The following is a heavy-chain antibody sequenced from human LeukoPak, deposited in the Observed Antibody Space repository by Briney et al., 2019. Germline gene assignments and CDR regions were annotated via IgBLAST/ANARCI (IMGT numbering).Heavy chain of an antibody. V-gene: IGHV1-18*04. CDR1: RYTFTDYY. CDR3: ARNPGGGSGSYYTPLTN. D-gene: IGHD3-10*01. Sequence: GASVQVSCKASRYTFTDYYIHWMRQAPGQGLEWMGWISTYSGNTKYAQKFQGRVTMTTDTSTSTAYKELRSLRSDDTAEYYCARNPGGGSGSYYTPLTNWGQGTLVTVSS. J-gene: IGHJ4*02. CDR2: ISTYSGNT.